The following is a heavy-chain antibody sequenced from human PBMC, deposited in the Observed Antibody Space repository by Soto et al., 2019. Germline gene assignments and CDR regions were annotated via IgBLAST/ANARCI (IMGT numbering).Heavy chain of an antibody. CDR1: GFTFSSYW. J-gene: IGHJ2*01. CDR3: ASWGFIVATNWYFDL. Sequence: EAQLVESGGGLVQPGGSLRLSCAASGFTFSSYWMSWVRQPPGKGLEWVANIRQDGNEESYVDSVKGRFTSSRDNTKKSLFLQMNSLRAEDTAVYYCASWGFIVATNWYFDLWGRGTLVTVSS. D-gene: IGHD5-12*01. CDR2: IRQDGNEE. V-gene: IGHV3-7*01.